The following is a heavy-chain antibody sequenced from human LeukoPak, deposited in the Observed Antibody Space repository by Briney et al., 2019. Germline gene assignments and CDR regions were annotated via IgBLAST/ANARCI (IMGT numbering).Heavy chain of an antibody. CDR3: AREGAQDNWNYFVYFDY. CDR2: MNPNSGNT. J-gene: IGHJ4*02. CDR1: GYTFTSYD. V-gene: IGHV1-8*01. D-gene: IGHD1-7*01. Sequence: ASVKVSCKASGYTFTSYDINWVRQATGQGLEWMGWMNPNSGNTGYAQKFQGRVTMTRNTSISTAYMELSSLRSEDTAVYYCAREGAQDNWNYFVYFDYWGQGTLVTVSS.